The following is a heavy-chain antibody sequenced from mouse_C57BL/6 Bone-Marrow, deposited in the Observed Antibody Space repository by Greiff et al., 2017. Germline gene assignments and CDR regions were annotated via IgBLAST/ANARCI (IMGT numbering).Heavy chain of an antibody. D-gene: IGHD1-1*01. J-gene: IGHJ4*01. CDR2: INPNNGGT. V-gene: IGHV1-26*01. Sequence: EVQLQQSGPELVKPGASVKISCKASGYTFTDYYMNWVKQSHGKSLEWIGDINPNNGGTSYNQKFKGKATLTVDKSSSTAYMELRSLTSEDSAVYYCASYGSSYEALDYWGRGTSVTVSS. CDR3: ASYGSSYEALDY. CDR1: GYTFTDYY.